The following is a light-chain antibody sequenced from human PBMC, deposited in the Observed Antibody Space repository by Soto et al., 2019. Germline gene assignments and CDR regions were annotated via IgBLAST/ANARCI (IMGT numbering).Light chain of an antibody. Sequence: EIVLTQSPGTLSLSPGERATLSCRASQSVSSNYLAWYQQKPGQPPRLLIYGASTRATGIPDRFSGSGSETEFTLTISSLQSEDFAVYYCQQCNWPLTFGGGTKVDIK. J-gene: IGKJ4*01. V-gene: IGKV3-20*01. CDR1: QSVSSNY. CDR2: GAS. CDR3: QQCNWPLT.